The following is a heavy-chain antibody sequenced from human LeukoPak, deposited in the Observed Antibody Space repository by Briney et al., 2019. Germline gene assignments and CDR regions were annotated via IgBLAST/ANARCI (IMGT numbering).Heavy chain of an antibody. D-gene: IGHD4-17*01. CDR3: ARGLYGDYANYFDY. Sequence: SVKVSCKASGGTFSSYAISWVRQAPGQGLEWMGGIIPIFGTANYAQKFQGRVTITAGESTSTAYMELSSLRSEDTAVYYCARGLYGDYANYFDYWGQGTLVTVSS. CDR1: GGTFSSYA. CDR2: IIPIFGTA. J-gene: IGHJ4*02. V-gene: IGHV1-69*13.